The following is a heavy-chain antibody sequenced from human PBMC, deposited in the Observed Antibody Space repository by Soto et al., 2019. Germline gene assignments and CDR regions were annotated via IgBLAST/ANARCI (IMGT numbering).Heavy chain of an antibody. CDR3: ARRYGEGTYTLYYALHX. D-gene: IGHD3-16*01. Sequence: TDTLSVTFAVSGASISSINSYWAWIRQPPGKGLELIANIYYSGAAYYNPSLTSQVTISLDTSKNQFSLKLTSVTVADTAVYYCARRYGEGTYTLYYALHXWGQGTTVTVS. CDR1: GASISSINSY. CDR2: IYYSGAA. V-gene: IGHV4-39*01. J-gene: IGHJ6*02.